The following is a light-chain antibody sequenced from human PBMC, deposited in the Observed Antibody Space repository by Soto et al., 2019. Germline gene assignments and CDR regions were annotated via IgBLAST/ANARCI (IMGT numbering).Light chain of an antibody. CDR2: GAS. CDR3: QRYGRSART. J-gene: IGKJ1*01. V-gene: IGKV3-20*01. Sequence: EIVLTQSPGTLSLSPGERATLSCRASQSVSSSYLAWYQQKPGQAPRLLPYGASSRATGIPDRFSGSGSGTDFTLITSSLEPEGFAGYCWQRYGRSARTVGEGAKVEIK. CDR1: QSVSSSY.